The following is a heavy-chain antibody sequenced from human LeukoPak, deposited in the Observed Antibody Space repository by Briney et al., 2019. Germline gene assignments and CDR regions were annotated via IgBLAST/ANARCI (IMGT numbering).Heavy chain of an antibody. Sequence: SETLSLTCTVSGGSISSYYWSWIRQPPGKGLEWIGYIYYSGSTNYNPSLKSRVTISVDTSKNQFSLKLSSVTAADTAVYYCARARSGIAARPESLKDYYYYYMDVWGKGTTVTVSS. CDR2: IYYSGST. J-gene: IGHJ6*03. CDR1: GGSISSYY. CDR3: ARARSGIAARPESLKDYYYYYMDV. D-gene: IGHD6-6*01. V-gene: IGHV4-59*01.